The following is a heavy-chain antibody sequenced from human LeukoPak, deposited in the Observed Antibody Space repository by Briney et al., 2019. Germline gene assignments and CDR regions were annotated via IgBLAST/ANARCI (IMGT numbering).Heavy chain of an antibody. V-gene: IGHV4-34*01. J-gene: IGHJ6*03. CDR2: INHSGST. D-gene: IGHD6-19*01. Sequence: SETLSLTCAVYGGSFSGYYWSWIRQPPGKGLEWIGEINHSGSTNYNPSLKSRVTISVDKSKNQFSLKLSSVTAADTAVYYCARAYTSEYSSGWIYYYYYMDVWGKGTTVTVSS. CDR1: GGSFSGYY. CDR3: ARAYTSEYSSGWIYYYYYMDV.